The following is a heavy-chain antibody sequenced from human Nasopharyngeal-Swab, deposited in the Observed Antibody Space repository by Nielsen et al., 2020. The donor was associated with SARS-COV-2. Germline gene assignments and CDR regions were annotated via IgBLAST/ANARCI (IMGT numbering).Heavy chain of an antibody. CDR3: ARLPHCGGDCPPDV. Sequence: GESLKISCKGSGYTFTSYWIGWVRQMPGKGLEWMGIIYPGDADTIYGPSFECQVTISADLSIDTAYLQWSSLKASDTAIYFCARLPHCGGDCPPDVWGQGTSVTVSS. CDR2: IYPGDADT. V-gene: IGHV5-51*01. CDR1: GYTFTSYW. D-gene: IGHD2-21*02. J-gene: IGHJ6*02.